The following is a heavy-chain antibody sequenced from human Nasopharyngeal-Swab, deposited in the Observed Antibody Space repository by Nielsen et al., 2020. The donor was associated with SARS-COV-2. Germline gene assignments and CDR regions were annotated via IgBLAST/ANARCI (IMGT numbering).Heavy chain of an antibody. CDR3: AKEGATGWFDP. V-gene: IGHV4-59*11. J-gene: IGHJ5*02. CDR1: GVSITRQY. Sequence: GSLRLSCTVSGVSITRQYWSWIRQPPGKGLEWIGYISHNSGTSYNPSLKSRVTMFMDTSKNQFSPRLRSVTAADTAVYYCAKEGATGWFDPWGQGTLVTVSS. CDR2: ISHNSGT.